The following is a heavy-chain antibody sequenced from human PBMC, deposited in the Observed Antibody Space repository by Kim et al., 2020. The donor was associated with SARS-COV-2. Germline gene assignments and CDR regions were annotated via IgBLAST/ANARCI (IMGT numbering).Heavy chain of an antibody. D-gene: IGHD1-26*01. CDR2: IYPGDSDT. CDR1: GYSFTSYW. J-gene: IGHJ6*02. CDR3: ARPMPQGGEPGRDYYYGMDV. V-gene: IGHV5-51*01. Sequence: GESLKISCKGSGYSFTSYWIGWVRQMPGKGLEWMGIIYPGDSDTRYSPSFQGQVTISADNSISTAYLQWSSLKASDTAMYYCARPMPQGGEPGRDYYYGMDVWGQGTTVTVSS.